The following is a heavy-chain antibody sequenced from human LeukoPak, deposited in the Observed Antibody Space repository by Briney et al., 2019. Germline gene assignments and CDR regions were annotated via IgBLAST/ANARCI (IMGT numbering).Heavy chain of an antibody. J-gene: IGHJ4*02. CDR3: ARDFRSGWPPV. CDR2: IYYSGST. D-gene: IGHD6-19*01. Sequence: SETLSLTCTVSGGSISSYYWSWIRQPPGKGLEWIGYIYYSGSTNYNPSLKSRVTISVDTSKNQFSLKLSSVTAADTAVYYCARDFRSGWPPVWGQGILVTVSS. CDR1: GGSISSYY. V-gene: IGHV4-59*01.